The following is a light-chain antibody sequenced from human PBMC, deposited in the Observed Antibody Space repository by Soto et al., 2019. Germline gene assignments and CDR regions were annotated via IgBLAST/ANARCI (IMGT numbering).Light chain of an antibody. J-gene: IGKJ3*01. Sequence: EIVLTQSPGTLSLSPGERATLSCRASQSVSSTYLAWYQHKPGQAPRPLIYGAATRAAGVPDRFSGSGSGTDFTLTISRLEPEDFAVYYCQQYGSSPLFTFGPGTKVEIK. V-gene: IGKV3-20*01. CDR1: QSVSSTY. CDR2: GAA. CDR3: QQYGSSPLFT.